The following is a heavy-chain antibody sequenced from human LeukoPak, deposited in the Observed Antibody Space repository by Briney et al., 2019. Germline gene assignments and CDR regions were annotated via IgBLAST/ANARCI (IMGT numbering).Heavy chain of an antibody. D-gene: IGHD2/OR15-2a*01. Sequence: PGGSLRLSCAASGFTFSSHGMNWIRQPPGKGLEWIGSIYYRGETYYNPSLKSRVTISIDTSRNQFSLKLTSVTAADTAVYYCVRDVPPHYSHNRGHNWFDPWGQGTLVTVSS. J-gene: IGHJ5*02. V-gene: IGHV4-39*07. CDR3: VRDVPPHYSHNRGHNWFDP. CDR1: GFTFSSHGM. CDR2: IYYRGET.